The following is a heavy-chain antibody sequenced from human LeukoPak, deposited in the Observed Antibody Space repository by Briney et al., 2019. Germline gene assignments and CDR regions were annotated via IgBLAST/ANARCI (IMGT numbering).Heavy chain of an antibody. CDR1: GFTFSSYW. CDR2: INSDGSST. CDR3: ARGPYYDSSGYYLDY. J-gene: IGHJ4*02. V-gene: IGHV3-74*01. Sequence: QPGGSLRLSCAASGFTFSSYWMPWVRQAPGKGLVWVSRINSDGSSTSYADSVKGRFTISRDNAKNTLYLQMNSLRAEDTAVYYCARGPYYDSSGYYLDYWGQGTLVTVSS. D-gene: IGHD3-22*01.